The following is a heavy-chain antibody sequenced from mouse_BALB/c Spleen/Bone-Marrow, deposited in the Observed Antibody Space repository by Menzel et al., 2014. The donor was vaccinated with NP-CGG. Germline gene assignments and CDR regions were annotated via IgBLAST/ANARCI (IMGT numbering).Heavy chain of an antibody. CDR2: INPSIGYT. Sequence: VQLQQSAAELARPGASVKLSCKASGYIFTSYTIQWIKQRPGQGLEWIGYINPSIGYTEYNQKFKDKTTLTADTSSSTTYMQLSSLTSEASAVYYCAREGTYYAYFDYWGQGTTLTVSS. D-gene: IGHD1-1*01. CDR3: AREGTYYAYFDY. V-gene: IGHV1-4*02. J-gene: IGHJ2*01. CDR1: GYIFTSYT.